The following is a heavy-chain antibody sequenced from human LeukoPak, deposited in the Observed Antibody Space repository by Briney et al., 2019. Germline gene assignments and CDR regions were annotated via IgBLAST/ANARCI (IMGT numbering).Heavy chain of an antibody. V-gene: IGHV4-31*02. CDR2: IYYSGST. Sequence: SWVRQPPGKGLEWIGYIYYSGSTYYNPSLKSRVTISVDTSKNQFSLKLSSVTAADTAVYYCARGDYGGENFDYWGQGTLVTVSS. D-gene: IGHD4-23*01. J-gene: IGHJ4*02. CDR3: ARGDYGGENFDY.